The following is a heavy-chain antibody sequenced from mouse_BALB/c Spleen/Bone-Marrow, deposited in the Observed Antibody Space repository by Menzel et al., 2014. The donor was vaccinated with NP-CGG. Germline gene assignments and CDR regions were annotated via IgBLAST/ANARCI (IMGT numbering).Heavy chain of an antibody. J-gene: IGHJ4*01. CDR2: IDPSTSET. CDR3: ARRTLAMDY. V-gene: IGHV1-52*01. Sequence: QVQLQQSGPDLVRPGSSVKMSCKASDYTFTTYWMHWAKQRPGQGLEWIGMIDPSTSETRLNQKFKDKATLIVDKSSNTAYMQLSSLTSEDSAVYYCARRTLAMDYWAQGTPVPVSS. CDR1: DYTFTTYW.